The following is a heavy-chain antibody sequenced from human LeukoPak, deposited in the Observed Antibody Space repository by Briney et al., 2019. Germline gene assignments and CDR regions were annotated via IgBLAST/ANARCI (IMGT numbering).Heavy chain of an antibody. CDR3: ARGETILNRFDP. J-gene: IGHJ5*02. Sequence: SVKVSCKTSGGTFSSEAFIWVRQAPGQGLEWMGGIIPIFGRADYAQKFQDIVTITADESTSTVYMELSSLRSEDTAVYYCARGETILNRFDPWGQGTLVTVSS. D-gene: IGHD1-1*01. CDR1: GGTFSSEA. CDR2: IIPIFGRA. V-gene: IGHV1-69*13.